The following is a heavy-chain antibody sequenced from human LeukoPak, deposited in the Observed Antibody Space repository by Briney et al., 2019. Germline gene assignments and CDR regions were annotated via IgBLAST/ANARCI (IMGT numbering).Heavy chain of an antibody. V-gene: IGHV4-30-4*01. CDR1: GASIRSGDYY. CDR2: IYDSGST. J-gene: IGHJ4*02. Sequence: SETLSLTCTVSGASIRSGDYYWSWIRQPPGKGLEWIGYIYDSGSTYYNPPLKSRITISVDTSKNQFSLKLSSVTAADTAVYYCAREVVPAAIWASINYFDYWGQGTLVTVSS. CDR3: AREVVPAAIWASINYFDY. D-gene: IGHD2-2*01.